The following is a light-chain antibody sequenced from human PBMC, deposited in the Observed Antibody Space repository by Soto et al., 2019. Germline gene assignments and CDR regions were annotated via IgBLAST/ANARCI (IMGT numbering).Light chain of an antibody. V-gene: IGLV2-18*02. J-gene: IGLJ1*01. CDR2: DVS. CDR1: SSDIGTYNR. CDR3: SSFTSSNNYV. Sequence: QSVLTQPPSVSGSPGQSVAISCTGTSSDIGTYNRVSWYQQPPGTAPKLIIFDVSNRPSGVPDRFSGSKSGNTASLTISGLQAEDEADYYCSSFTSSNNYVFATGTKVTVL.